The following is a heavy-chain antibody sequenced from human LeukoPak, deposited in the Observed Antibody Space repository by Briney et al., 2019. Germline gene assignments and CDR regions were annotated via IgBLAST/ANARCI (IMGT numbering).Heavy chain of an antibody. CDR2: IYPADSDI. Sequence: KPGESLKISCKGSGYSFTSYYLAWVRQMPGKGLEWMGLIYPADSDIRYSPSFQGQVTISVDKSASTAYLQWSSLKASDTAMYYCARMSLRSGSRDYWGQGTLVTVSS. V-gene: IGHV5-51*03. CDR1: GYSFTSYY. CDR3: ARMSLRSGSRDY. J-gene: IGHJ4*02. D-gene: IGHD1-26*01.